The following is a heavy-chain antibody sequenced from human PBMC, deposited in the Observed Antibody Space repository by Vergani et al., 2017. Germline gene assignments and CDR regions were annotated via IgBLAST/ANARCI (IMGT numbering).Heavy chain of an antibody. CDR1: GFSFRNAW. Sequence: EVQLVESGGGIVKPGGPLRLPCVASGFSFRNAWMNWVRRTPGKGLEWVGRIKSTFDRGTTDYAAAVKGRFTISSDDSKNTLFRQMNGLKTEDIGVYYCTTDPRYCGDGSCYWLRDHHYYGMDVWGQGTTVTVSS. CDR3: TTDPRYCGDGSCYWLRDHHYYGMDV. J-gene: IGHJ6*02. V-gene: IGHV3-15*07. D-gene: IGHD2-21*01. CDR2: IKSTFDRGTT.